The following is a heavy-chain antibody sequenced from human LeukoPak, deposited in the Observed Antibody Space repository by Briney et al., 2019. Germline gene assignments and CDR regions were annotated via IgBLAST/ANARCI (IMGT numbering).Heavy chain of an antibody. CDR1: GDSISSSS. CDR2: IYTSGST. CDR3: ARVIGRWKFDS. V-gene: IGHV4-4*07. D-gene: IGHD2-21*01. Sequence: PSETVSLTCTVSGDSISSSSWSWIRQPAGKGLEWIGRIYTSGSTNYNPSLKSRVTMSVDTSKNQFFLKLSSVTAADTAVYYCARVIGRWKFDSWGQGTLVTVSS. J-gene: IGHJ4*02.